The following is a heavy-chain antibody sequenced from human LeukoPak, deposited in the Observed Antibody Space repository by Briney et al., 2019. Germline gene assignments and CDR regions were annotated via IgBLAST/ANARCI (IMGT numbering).Heavy chain of an antibody. CDR3: AKDYCGGDCYSGLYFDL. CDR2: ISYIRDTI. Sequence: GRSLRLSCAASGFTFDDYAMHWVRQAPGKGLEGVSGISYIRDTIAYADSVKGRFTISRGNAKNSLYLQVNSLRAEDTALYYCAKDYCGGDCYSGLYFDLWGRGTLVTVSS. J-gene: IGHJ2*01. D-gene: IGHD2-21*02. CDR1: GFTFDDYA. V-gene: IGHV3-9*01.